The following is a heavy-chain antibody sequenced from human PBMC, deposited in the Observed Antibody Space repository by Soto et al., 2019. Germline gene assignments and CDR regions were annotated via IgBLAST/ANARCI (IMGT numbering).Heavy chain of an antibody. D-gene: IGHD3-22*01. CDR1: GGSFSGYY. CDR2: INHSGTT. Sequence: SETLSLTCAVYGGSFSGYYWTWIRQPPGKGLEWIGEINHSGTTTYNPSLKSRVTISVDTSRDQFSLRLSSVTAADTAVYFCAGGGFHRGNYYIFDYWGQGALVTVSS. CDR3: AGGGFHRGNYYIFDY. J-gene: IGHJ4*02. V-gene: IGHV4-34*01.